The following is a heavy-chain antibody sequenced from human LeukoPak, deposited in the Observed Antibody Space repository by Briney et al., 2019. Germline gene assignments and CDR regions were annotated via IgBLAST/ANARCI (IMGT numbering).Heavy chain of an antibody. CDR3: VRGRVISLESFFDL. Sequence: PGGSLRLSCAASGFTFSNYEMHWVRQAPGKGLEWVAYFSRDGSDVYYADSARGRFTISSDNAKNSVVLQMNSLRAEDTAVYYCVRGRVISLESFFDLWGQGTLVTVSS. J-gene: IGHJ4*02. D-gene: IGHD2-21*01. CDR2: FSRDGSDV. V-gene: IGHV3-48*03. CDR1: GFTFSNYE.